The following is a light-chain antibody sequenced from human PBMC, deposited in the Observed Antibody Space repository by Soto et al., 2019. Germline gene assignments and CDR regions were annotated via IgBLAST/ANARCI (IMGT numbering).Light chain of an antibody. Sequence: DIQMTQSTSSLSASLGDGVTITCRASQSISTYLNWYHQKPGKAPKLLIYAASSLQSGVPSRFSGSGSGTDFTLTISSLQPDDIATYYCQQCHRYLTFGQGTKVDI. CDR1: QSISTY. J-gene: IGKJ1*01. CDR2: AAS. CDR3: QQCHRYLT. V-gene: IGKV1-39*01.